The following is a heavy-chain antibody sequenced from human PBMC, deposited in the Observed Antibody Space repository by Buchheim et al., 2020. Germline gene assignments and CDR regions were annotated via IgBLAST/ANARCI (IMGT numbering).Heavy chain of an antibody. CDR3: ARKRPYFYDSSGYYAYYFDY. D-gene: IGHD3-22*01. V-gene: IGHV4-4*02. Sequence: QVQLQESGPGLVKPSGTLSLTCAVSGDSIGRNNWWSWVRQTPGKGLEWIGETFHNGSANYNPSLKSRVSISADKSKNQFSPKLSSVTAADTAVYYCARKRPYFYDSSGYYAYYFDYWGQGTL. CDR1: GDSIGRNNW. CDR2: TFHNGSA. J-gene: IGHJ4*02.